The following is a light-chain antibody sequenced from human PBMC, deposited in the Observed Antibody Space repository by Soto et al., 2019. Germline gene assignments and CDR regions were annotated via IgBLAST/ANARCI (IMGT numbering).Light chain of an antibody. V-gene: IGKV3-11*01. CDR2: DAS. Sequence: IVLTQSPATLSLSPGERATLSCRASQSVSSYLAWYQQKPGQAPRLLIYDASNRATGTPARFSGSGSGTDFTLTISSLEPEDFAVYYCQQRSNWPRTFGQGTNVDI. CDR3: QQRSNWPRT. CDR1: QSVSSY. J-gene: IGKJ1*01.